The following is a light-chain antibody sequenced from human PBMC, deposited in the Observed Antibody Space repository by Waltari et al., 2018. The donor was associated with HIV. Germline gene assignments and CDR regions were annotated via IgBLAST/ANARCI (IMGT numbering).Light chain of an antibody. CDR3: ATWDDTLQGRV. CDR1: GFNIGSNA. J-gene: IGLJ2*01. CDR2: SHN. V-gene: IGLV1-44*01. Sequence: QSVLTQPPSASGTPGQRVTISCSGSGFNIGSNAVTWYQQLPGTAPKLLIDSHNQRPSGVPDRFSGSKSGTSASLAISGLQSEDEATYYCATWDDTLQGRVFGGGTKLTVL.